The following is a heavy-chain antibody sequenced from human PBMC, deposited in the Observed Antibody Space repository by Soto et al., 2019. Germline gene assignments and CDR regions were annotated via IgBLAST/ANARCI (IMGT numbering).Heavy chain of an antibody. V-gene: IGHV3-11*01. J-gene: IGHJ6*02. CDR3: ASPMYYYDSSGYYDSRYYYYGMDI. Sequence: GGSLRLSCAASGFTFSDYYMSWIRQAPGKGLEWVSYISSSGSTIYYADSVKGRFTISRDNAKNSLYLQMNSLRAEDTAVYYCASPMYYYDSSGYYDSRYYYYGMDIWGQGTTVTVSS. CDR2: ISSSGSTI. CDR1: GFTFSDYY. D-gene: IGHD3-22*01.